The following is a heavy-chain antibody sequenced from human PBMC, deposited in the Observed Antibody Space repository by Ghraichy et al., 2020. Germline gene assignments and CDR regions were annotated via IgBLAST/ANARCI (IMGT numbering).Heavy chain of an antibody. V-gene: IGHV3-11*01. CDR1: GFSFSDYD. J-gene: IGHJ3*01. CDR2: IWSSGLTK. Sequence: GGSLRLSCAASGFSFSDYDMSWIRQVPGKGLEWVAYIWSSGLTKDYADSVKGRFTISRDNAKNTLYLQMNSLRAEDTAVYYCARVYRGSWLNAFDFGGQGTMITVSS. CDR3: ARVYRGSWLNAFDF. D-gene: IGHD1-26*01.